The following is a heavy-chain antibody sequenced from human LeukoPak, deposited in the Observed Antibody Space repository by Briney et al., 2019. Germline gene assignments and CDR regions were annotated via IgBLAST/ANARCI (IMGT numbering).Heavy chain of an antibody. Sequence: KPGGSLRLSCTASGFTFGDYAMSWFRQAPGKGLEWVSYISSSSSYTNYADSVKGRFTISRDNAKNSLYLQMNSLRAEDTAVYYCARVVDISRYSGYDYFEYYFDYWGQGTLVTVSS. D-gene: IGHD5-12*01. V-gene: IGHV3-11*06. CDR1: GFTFGDYA. CDR3: ARVVDISRYSGYDYFEYYFDY. J-gene: IGHJ4*02. CDR2: ISSSSSYT.